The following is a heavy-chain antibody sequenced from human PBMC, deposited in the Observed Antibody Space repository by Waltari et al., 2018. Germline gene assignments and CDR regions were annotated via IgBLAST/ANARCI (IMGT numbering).Heavy chain of an antibody. J-gene: IGHJ6*02. CDR2: MNPNSGNT. V-gene: IGHV1-8*01. Sequence: QVQLVQSGAEVKKPGASVKVSCKASGYTFTSYDINWVRQATGQGLEWMGWMNPNSGNTGYAQKFQGRVTMTRNTSISTAYMELSSLRSEDTAVYYCATLKSSLSSLDYYGMDVWGQGTTVTVSS. CDR1: GYTFTSYD. CDR3: ATLKSSLSSLDYYGMDV. D-gene: IGHD2-2*01.